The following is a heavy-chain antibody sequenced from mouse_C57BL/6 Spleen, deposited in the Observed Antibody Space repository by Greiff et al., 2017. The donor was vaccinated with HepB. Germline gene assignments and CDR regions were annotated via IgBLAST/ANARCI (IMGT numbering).Heavy chain of an antibody. Sequence: QVQLQQSGAELAKPGASVKLSCKASGYTFTSYWMHWVKQRPGQGLEWIGYINPSSGYTKYNQKFKDKATLTADKSSSTAYMQLSSLTYEDSAVYYCASHDGSSPAWFAYWGQGTLVTVSA. J-gene: IGHJ3*01. CDR2: INPSSGYT. V-gene: IGHV1-7*01. CDR3: ASHDGSSPAWFAY. CDR1: GYTFTSYW. D-gene: IGHD1-1*01.